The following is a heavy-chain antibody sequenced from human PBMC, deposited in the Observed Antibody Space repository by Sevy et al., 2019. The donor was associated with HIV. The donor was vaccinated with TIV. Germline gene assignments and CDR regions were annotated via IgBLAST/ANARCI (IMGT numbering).Heavy chain of an antibody. Sequence: GGSLRLSCAASGFTFSSYAMHWVRQAPGKGLEWVAVISYDGSNKYYADSVKGRFTISRDNSKNTLYLQMNSLRAEDTAVYYCARDSGYYYDSSGYRNWFDPRGQGTLVTVSS. CDR2: ISYDGSNK. CDR1: GFTFSSYA. V-gene: IGHV3-30-3*01. CDR3: ARDSGYYYDSSGYRNWFDP. D-gene: IGHD3-22*01. J-gene: IGHJ5*02.